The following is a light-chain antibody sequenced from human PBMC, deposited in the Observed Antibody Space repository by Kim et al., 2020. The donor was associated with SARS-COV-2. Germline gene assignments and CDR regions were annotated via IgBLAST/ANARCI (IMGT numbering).Light chain of an antibody. CDR2: NDN. CDR3: ATTDDSLNGVV. V-gene: IGLV1-44*01. J-gene: IGLJ3*02. Sequence: GQTVTLSCSGSSSNNGTNTVSWYLQLPGTAPNLVIYNDNRRSSGVPDRFSASKSGNSASLAISGLQSDDEADYYCATTDDSLNGVVFGGGTQLTVL. CDR1: SSNNGTNT.